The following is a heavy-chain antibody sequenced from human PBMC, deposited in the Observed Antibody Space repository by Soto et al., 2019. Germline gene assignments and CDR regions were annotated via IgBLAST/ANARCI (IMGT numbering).Heavy chain of an antibody. CDR1: GESVSSNTAS. J-gene: IGHJ5*02. D-gene: IGHD5-12*01. V-gene: IGHV6-1*01. CDR2: TYFRSKWYN. CDR3: AKGDNLGPKTGYAFDP. Sequence: SQTLSLTCAISGESVSSNTASWNWIRQSPSRGLEWLGRTYFRSKWYNDYAVSVKSRIIINPDTSNNQFSLQLNSVTPEDPAVYFCAKGDNLGPKTGYAFDPWGQGIMVTVSS.